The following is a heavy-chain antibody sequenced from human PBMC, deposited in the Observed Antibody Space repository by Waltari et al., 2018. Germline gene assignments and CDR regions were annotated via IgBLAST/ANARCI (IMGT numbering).Heavy chain of an antibody. V-gene: IGHV1-2*02. D-gene: IGHD3-3*01. Sequence: QVQLVQSGAEVKKPGASVKVSCKASGYTFTGYYMHWVRQAPGQGLEWMGWINPNSGGTNYAQKFQGRVTMTRDTSISTAYMELSRLRSDDTAVYYCVRDLSIFGVVLYYFDYWGQGTLVTVSS. CDR3: VRDLSIFGVVLYYFDY. CDR1: GYTFTGYY. J-gene: IGHJ4*02. CDR2: INPNSGGT.